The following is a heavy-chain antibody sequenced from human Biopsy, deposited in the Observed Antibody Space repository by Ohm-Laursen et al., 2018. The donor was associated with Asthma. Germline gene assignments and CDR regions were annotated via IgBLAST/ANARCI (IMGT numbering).Heavy chain of an antibody. Sequence: SLRLSCTASGFAVSRDYMFWVRQAPGKGLEWVSVIYSGGTSHTADSARGRFTIPRDFSKNTLHLQMHSLRVEDTAVYYCARGDSSGWSHYYFDYWGQGTLVTVSS. D-gene: IGHD6-19*01. CDR3: ARGDSSGWSHYYFDY. CDR2: IYSGGTS. V-gene: IGHV3-53*01. CDR1: GFAVSRDY. J-gene: IGHJ4*02.